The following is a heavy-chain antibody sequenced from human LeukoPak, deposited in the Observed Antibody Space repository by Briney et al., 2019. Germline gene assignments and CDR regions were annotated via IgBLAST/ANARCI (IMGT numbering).Heavy chain of an antibody. J-gene: IGHJ4*02. CDR1: GGSISSYY. CDR2: IYYSGRT. CDR3: AGVGATGGFDY. Sequence: PSETLSLTCTVSGGSISSYYWSWIRQPPGKGLEWIGYIYYSGRTKYNPSLKSRVTISIDTSKNQFSLNLSSLTTADPAVYSCAGVGATGGFDYCGQGTLVTVSS. D-gene: IGHD1-26*01. V-gene: IGHV4-59*01.